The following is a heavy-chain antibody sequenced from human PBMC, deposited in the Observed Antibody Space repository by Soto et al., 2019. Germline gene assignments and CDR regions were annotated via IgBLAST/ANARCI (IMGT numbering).Heavy chain of an antibody. CDR2: IYTSGST. CDR3: ARDLNFIASATCDY. Sequence: QVQLQESGPGLVKPSETLSLTCTVSGGSISSYYWSWIRQPAGQGMEWIGRIYTSGSTNYNPSLKNRVTMSVDTSKNQFSLKLSSVPAADTAVYYCARDLNFIASATCDYWGQGTLVTVSS. CDR1: GGSISSYY. D-gene: IGHD6-13*01. J-gene: IGHJ4*02. V-gene: IGHV4-4*07.